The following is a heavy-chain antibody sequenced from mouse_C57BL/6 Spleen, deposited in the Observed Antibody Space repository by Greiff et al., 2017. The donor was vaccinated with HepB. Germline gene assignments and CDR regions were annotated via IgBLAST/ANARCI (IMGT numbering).Heavy chain of an antibody. CDR2: ISSGSSTI. CDR3: ARDGSSYNWYFDV. V-gene: IGHV5-17*01. D-gene: IGHD1-1*01. J-gene: IGHJ1*03. CDR1: GFTFSDYG. Sequence: EVKLVESGGGLVKPGGSLKLSCAASGFTFSDYGMHWVRQAPEKGLEWVAYISSGSSTIYYADTVKGRFTISRDNAKNTLFLQMTSLRSEDTAMYYCARDGSSYNWYFDVWGTGTTVTVSS.